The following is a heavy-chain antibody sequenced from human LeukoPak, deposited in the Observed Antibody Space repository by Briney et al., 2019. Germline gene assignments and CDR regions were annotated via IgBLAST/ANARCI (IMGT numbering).Heavy chain of an antibody. CDR1: GGTFSSYA. CDR2: IIPIFGTA. J-gene: IGHJ4*02. CDR3: ARRDTAMVLDY. V-gene: IGHV1-69*06. D-gene: IGHD5-18*01. Sequence: AVKVSCKASGGTFSSYAISWVRQAPGQGLEWMGGIIPIFGTANYAQKFQGRVTITADKSTSTAYMELSSLRSEGTAVYYCARRDTAMVLDYWGQGTLVTVSS.